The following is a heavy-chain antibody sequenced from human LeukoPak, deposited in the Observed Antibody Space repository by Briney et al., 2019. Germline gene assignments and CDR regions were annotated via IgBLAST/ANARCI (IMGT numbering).Heavy chain of an antibody. V-gene: IGHV3-30-3*01. CDR3: ARDSAMMAVH. D-gene: IGHD3-22*01. CDR2: ISYDGSNK. J-gene: IGHJ4*02. Sequence: PGRSLRLSCAASGFTFSSYAMHWVRQAPGKGLEWVAVISYDGSNKYYADSVKGRFTISRDNSKNTLYLQMNSLRAEDTAVYYCARDSAMMAVHWGQGTLVTVSS. CDR1: GFTFSSYA.